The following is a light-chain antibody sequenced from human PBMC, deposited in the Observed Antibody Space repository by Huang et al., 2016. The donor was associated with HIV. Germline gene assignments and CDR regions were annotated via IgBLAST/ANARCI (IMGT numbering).Light chain of an antibody. Sequence: EVVLTQSPALLSVSLGERATLSCRASQTISTNLAWYQQKPGQAPRLLIYGASTRATGIPARFRGSGSGTEFTLTISSLQSEDFAVYYCQQSNNWPPVTFGGGTKVEIK. V-gene: IGKV3-15*01. CDR1: QTISTN. CDR3: QQSNNWPPVT. CDR2: GAS. J-gene: IGKJ4*01.